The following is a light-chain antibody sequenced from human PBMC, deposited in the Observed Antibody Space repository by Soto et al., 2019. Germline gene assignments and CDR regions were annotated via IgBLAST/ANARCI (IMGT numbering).Light chain of an antibody. CDR1: QSVSSSY. J-gene: IGKJ4*01. CDR3: QHYRTS. CDR2: GAS. Sequence: EIVLTQSPGTLSLSPGERATLSCRASQSVSSSYLAWYQQKPGQPPRLLIYGASSRATGIPDMVSGSGSGTDFTLTITRLEPEDFAVYYCQHYRTSFGGGTKVEIK. V-gene: IGKV3-20*01.